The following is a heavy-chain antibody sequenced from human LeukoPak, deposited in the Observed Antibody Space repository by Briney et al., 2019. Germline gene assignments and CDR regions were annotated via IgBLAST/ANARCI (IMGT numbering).Heavy chain of an antibody. Sequence: SETLSLTCTVSGYSISSGYYWGWIRQPPGKGLEWIGSIYHSGSTYYNPSLKSRVTISVDTSKNQFSLKLSSVTAADTAVYYCAREGGGTAADPSDYWGQGTLVTVSS. J-gene: IGHJ4*02. CDR3: AREGGGTAADPSDY. V-gene: IGHV4-38-2*02. CDR1: GYSISSGYY. CDR2: IYHSGST. D-gene: IGHD6-13*01.